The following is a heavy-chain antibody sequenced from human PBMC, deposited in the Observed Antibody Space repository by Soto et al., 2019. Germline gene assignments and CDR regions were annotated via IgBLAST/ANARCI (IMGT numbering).Heavy chain of an antibody. CDR1: GYSIRSGSYY. CDR3: ARSQGASRHWFDP. CDR2: IHYSGVT. Sequence: SETLSLTCSFSGYSIRSGSYYWGWIRQSPVRGLEWIGSIHYSGVTYNNPSLLGRVAVSLDTSKNQFSLNVNSVTAADTAVYYCARSQGASRHWFDPWGLGTLVTVSS. V-gene: IGHV4-39*01. J-gene: IGHJ5*02.